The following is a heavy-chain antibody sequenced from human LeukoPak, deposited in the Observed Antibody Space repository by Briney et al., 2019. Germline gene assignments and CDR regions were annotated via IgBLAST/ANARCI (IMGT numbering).Heavy chain of an antibody. CDR1: GYTLTELS. CDR3: ATTNYYDSSGYFVQWEPRPASFDY. Sequence: ASVTVSCKVSGYTLTELSMHWVRQAPGKGLEWMGGFDPEDGETIYAQKFQGRVTMTEDTSTDTAYMELSSLRSEDTAVYYCATTNYYDSSGYFVQWEPRPASFDYWGQGTLVTVSS. D-gene: IGHD3-22*01. V-gene: IGHV1-24*01. CDR2: FDPEDGET. J-gene: IGHJ4*02.